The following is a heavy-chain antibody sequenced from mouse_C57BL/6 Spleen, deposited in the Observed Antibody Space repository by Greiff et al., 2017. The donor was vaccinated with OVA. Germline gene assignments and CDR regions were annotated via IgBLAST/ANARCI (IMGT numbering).Heavy chain of an antibody. D-gene: IGHD2-4*01. CDR2: IHPSDSDT. J-gene: IGHJ4*01. CDR3: SIDARNYDEGDYYAMDY. CDR1: GYTFTSYW. V-gene: IGHV1-74*01. Sequence: QVQLQQPGAELVKPGASVKVSCKASGYTFTSYWMHWVKQRPGQGLEWIGRIHPSDSDTNYNQQFKGKATLTVDKSSSTAYMQLSSLTSEDSAVYYCSIDARNYDEGDYYAMDYWGQGTSVTVSS.